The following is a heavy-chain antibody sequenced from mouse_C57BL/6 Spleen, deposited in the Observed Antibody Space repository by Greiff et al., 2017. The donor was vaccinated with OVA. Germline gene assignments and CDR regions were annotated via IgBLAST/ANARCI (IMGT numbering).Heavy chain of an antibody. CDR2: INPNNGGT. V-gene: IGHV1-26*01. Sequence: VQLQQSGPELVKPGASVKISCKASGYTFTDYYMNWVKQSHGKSLEWIGDINPNNGGTSYNQKFKGKATLTVDKSSSTAYMELRSLTSEDSAVYYCARSRDVRYFDYWGQGTTLTVSS. CDR1: GYTFTDYY. CDR3: ARSRDVRYFDY. D-gene: IGHD3-3*01. J-gene: IGHJ2*01.